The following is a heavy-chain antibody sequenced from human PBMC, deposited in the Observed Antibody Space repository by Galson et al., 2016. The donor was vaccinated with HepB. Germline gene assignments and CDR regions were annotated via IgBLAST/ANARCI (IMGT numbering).Heavy chain of an antibody. J-gene: IGHJ6*02. CDR3: TRVNHLGRGFNV. Sequence: CAISGDSVSSDSAGWNWIRQSPERGLEWLGRTYYRSGWNPDHATSQEGRLMLSGDTYKNQFSLQLTSVTVEDTAVYNCTRVNHLGRGFNVWGQGTTVTVSS. CDR1: GDSVSSDSAG. D-gene: IGHD1-14*01. V-gene: IGHV6-1*01. CDR2: TYYRSGWNP.